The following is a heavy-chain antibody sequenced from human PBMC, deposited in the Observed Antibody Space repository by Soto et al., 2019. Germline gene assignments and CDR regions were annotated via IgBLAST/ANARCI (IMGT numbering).Heavy chain of an antibody. CDR1: GFTFSSYA. CDR2: ISSNGGST. J-gene: IGHJ4*02. D-gene: IGHD1-26*01. CDR3: ARDVGATGD. Sequence: PGGSLRLSCSASGFTFSSYAMHWVRQAPGKGLQYVSGISSNGGSTYYADSVKGRFTISRDNSKNTLSLRMSSLRAEDTAVYYCARDVGATGDWGQGTLVTVSS. V-gene: IGHV3-64D*06.